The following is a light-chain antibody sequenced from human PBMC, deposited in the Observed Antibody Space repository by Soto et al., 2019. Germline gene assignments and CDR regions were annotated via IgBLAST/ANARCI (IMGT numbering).Light chain of an antibody. CDR2: GNS. CDR1: SSNIGAGYD. CDR3: QSYDRSLSAPYV. V-gene: IGLV1-40*01. Sequence: QSVLTQPPSVSGAPGQRVTISCTGSSSNIGAGYDVHWYRQLPGTAPKLLIYGNSNRPSGVPDRFSGSKSGTSASLAITGLQAEDEADYYCQSYDRSLSAPYVFGTGNKVTVL. J-gene: IGLJ1*01.